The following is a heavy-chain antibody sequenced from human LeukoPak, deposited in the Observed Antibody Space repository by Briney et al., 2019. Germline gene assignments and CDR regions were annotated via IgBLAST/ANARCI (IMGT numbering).Heavy chain of an antibody. CDR1: GGSFSGYY. CDR3: ARGGPRPYGQLTYFDY. CDR2: INHSGST. D-gene: IGHD4/OR15-4a*01. V-gene: IGHV4-34*01. J-gene: IGHJ4*02. Sequence: SETLSLTCAVYGGSFSGYYWSWIRQPPGKGLEWIGEINHSGSTNYNPSLKSRVTISVDTSKNQFSLKLSSVTAADTAVYHCARGGPRPYGQLTYFDYWGQGTLVTVSS.